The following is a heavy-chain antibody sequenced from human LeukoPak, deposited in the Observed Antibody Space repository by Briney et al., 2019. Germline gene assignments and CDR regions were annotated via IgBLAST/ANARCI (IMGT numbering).Heavy chain of an antibody. J-gene: IGHJ5*02. Sequence: GGSLRLSCAASGLTVSSNYMSWVRQAPGKGLEWVSVIYSGGFTYYADSVKGRFTISRDNSKNTLYLQMNNLRAEDTAVYYCARAPYYYDSSGYPEGSWSQGTLVTVSS. V-gene: IGHV3-53*01. CDR1: GLTVSSNY. CDR3: ARAPYYYDSSGYPEGS. D-gene: IGHD3-22*01. CDR2: IYSGGFT.